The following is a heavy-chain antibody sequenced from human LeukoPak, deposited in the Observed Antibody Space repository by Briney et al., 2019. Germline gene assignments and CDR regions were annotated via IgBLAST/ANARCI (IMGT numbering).Heavy chain of an antibody. CDR1: GGSISSGGYY. D-gene: IGHD3-22*01. J-gene: IGHJ4*02. CDR2: IYYSGST. Sequence: PSETLSLTCTVSGGSISSGGYYWSWIRQHPGKGLEWIGYIYYSGSTYYNPSLKSRVTISVDTSKNQFSLKLSSVTAADTAVYYCAREGRYYYDSSGNTTRSSGVDYWGQGTLVTVSS. CDR3: AREGRYYYDSSGNTTRSSGVDY. V-gene: IGHV4-31*03.